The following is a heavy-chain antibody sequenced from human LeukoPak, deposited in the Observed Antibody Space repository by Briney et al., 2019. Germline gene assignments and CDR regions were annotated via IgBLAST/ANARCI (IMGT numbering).Heavy chain of an antibody. CDR3: ARDTPFTPMDY. D-gene: IGHD2-15*01. J-gene: IGHJ4*02. CDR2: IYYSGST. Sequence: PSETLSLTCAVSGGSVSSGSYYWSWIRQPPGKGLEWIGYIYYSGSTNYNPSLKSRVTISVDTSKNQFSLKLSSVTAADTAVYYCARDTPFTPMDYWGQGTLVTVSP. V-gene: IGHV4-61*01. CDR1: GGSVSSGSYY.